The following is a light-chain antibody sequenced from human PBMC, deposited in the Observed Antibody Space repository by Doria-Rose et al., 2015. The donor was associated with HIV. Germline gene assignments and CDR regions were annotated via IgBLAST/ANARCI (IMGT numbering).Light chain of an antibody. Sequence: TQPPGTLSLSPGERATLSCRASQSFSSTYLAWYQQKPGQAPSLLIYDGSTRPTGIPDRFSASGSGTDFTLANSCLDPEDVALYYCHQDGAAWKYGQGTKVEI. V-gene: IGKV3-20*01. J-gene: IGKJ1*01. CDR3: HQDGAAWK. CDR1: QSFSSTY. CDR2: DGS.